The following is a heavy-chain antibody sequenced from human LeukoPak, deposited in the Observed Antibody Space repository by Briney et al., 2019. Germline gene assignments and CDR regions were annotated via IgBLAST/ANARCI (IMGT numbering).Heavy chain of an antibody. CDR1: GFTFSDYY. CDR2: ISRSGTTI. D-gene: IGHD2-15*01. CDR3: AKNGDRGAYCTGGTCYPYFYYYMDV. J-gene: IGHJ6*03. Sequence: GGSLRLSCAASGFTFSDYYMSWIRQAPGKGLEWVSYISRSGTTIDYADSVKGRFTISRDNAKNSLYLQMNSLRAEDTAIYYCAKNGDRGAYCTGGTCYPYFYYYMDVWGKGTTVTI. V-gene: IGHV3-11*01.